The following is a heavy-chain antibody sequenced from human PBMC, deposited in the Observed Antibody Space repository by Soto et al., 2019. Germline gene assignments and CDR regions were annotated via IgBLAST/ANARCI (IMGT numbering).Heavy chain of an antibody. CDR1: GGSISSGGYY. V-gene: IGHV4-31*03. Sequence: PSETLSLTCTVSGGSISSGGYYWSWIRQHPGKGLEWIGYIYYSGSTYYNPSLKSRVTISVDTSKNQFSLKLSSVTAADTAVYYCARDRSYGSGSYYNVDYYGMDVWGQGTTVTVSS. CDR3: ARDRSYGSGSYYNVDYYGMDV. D-gene: IGHD3-10*01. J-gene: IGHJ6*02. CDR2: IYYSGST.